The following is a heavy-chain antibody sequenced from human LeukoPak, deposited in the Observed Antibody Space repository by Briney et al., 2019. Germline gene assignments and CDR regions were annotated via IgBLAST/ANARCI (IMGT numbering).Heavy chain of an antibody. J-gene: IGHJ6*03. CDR2: ISAYNGNT. CDR3: ARQMRPYSSSATLYYYYMDV. D-gene: IGHD6-6*01. Sequence: ASVKVSCKASGYTFTSYGISWVRQAPGQGLEWMGWISAYNGNTNYAQKLQGRVTTTTDTSTSTAYMELRSLRSDDTAVYYCARQMRPYSSSATLYYYYMDVWGKGTTVTVSS. V-gene: IGHV1-18*01. CDR1: GYTFTSYG.